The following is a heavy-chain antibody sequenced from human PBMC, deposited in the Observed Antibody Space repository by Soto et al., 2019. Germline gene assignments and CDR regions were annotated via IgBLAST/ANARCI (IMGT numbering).Heavy chain of an antibody. Sequence: VASVKVSCKASGYTFTGYYMHWVRQAPGQGLEWMGWINPNSGGTNYAQKFQGWVTMTRDTSISTAYMELSRLRSDDTAVYYCAREGPPANTMFGVVALSDYYGMDVWGQGTTVTVSS. CDR1: GYTFTGYY. CDR2: INPNSGGT. D-gene: IGHD3-3*01. V-gene: IGHV1-2*04. J-gene: IGHJ6*02. CDR3: AREGPPANTMFGVVALSDYYGMDV.